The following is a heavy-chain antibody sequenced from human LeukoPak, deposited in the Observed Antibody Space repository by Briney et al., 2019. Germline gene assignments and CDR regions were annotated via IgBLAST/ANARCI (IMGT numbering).Heavy chain of an antibody. V-gene: IGHV3-64D*06. CDR3: VKGGVAVAAVFDY. J-gene: IGHJ4*02. CDR2: ISSNRGST. CDR1: GLTFSSYA. D-gene: IGHD6-19*01. Sequence: GGSLRLSCSASGLTFSSYAMHWVRQAPGKGLEYVSAISSNRGSTYYADSVKGRFTISRDNSKNTLYLQMSSLRAEDTAVYYCVKGGVAVAAVFDYWGQGTLVTVSS.